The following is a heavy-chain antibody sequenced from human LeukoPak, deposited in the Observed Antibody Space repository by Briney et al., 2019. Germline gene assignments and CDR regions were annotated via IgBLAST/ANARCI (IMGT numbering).Heavy chain of an antibody. CDR3: ARDLSGYDYGFDY. V-gene: IGHV3-48*01. CDR1: GFTFSSYS. D-gene: IGHD5-12*01. Sequence: GGSLRLSCAASGFTFSSYSMNWVRQAPGKGLEWVSYISSSSSTIYYADSVKDRFTISRDNAKNSLYLQMNSLRAEDTAVYYCARDLSGYDYGFDYWGQGTLVTVSS. J-gene: IGHJ4*02. CDR2: ISSSSSTI.